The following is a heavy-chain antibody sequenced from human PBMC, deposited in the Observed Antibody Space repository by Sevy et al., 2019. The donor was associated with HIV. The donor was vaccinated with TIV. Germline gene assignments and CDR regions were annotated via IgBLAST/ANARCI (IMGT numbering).Heavy chain of an antibody. D-gene: IGHD5-18*01. V-gene: IGHV3-33*01. CDR3: ARGEGDSYGYAPRV. CDR2: IWYDGSIK. J-gene: IGHJ4*02. Sequence: GGSLRLSCAASGFTFSSYAMHWVRQAPDKGLEWVAVIWYDGSIKYYIDSVEGRFTISRDNSKNTLYLQMSSLRVEDTAVYYCARGEGDSYGYAPRVWGQGTLVTVSS. CDR1: GFTFSSYA.